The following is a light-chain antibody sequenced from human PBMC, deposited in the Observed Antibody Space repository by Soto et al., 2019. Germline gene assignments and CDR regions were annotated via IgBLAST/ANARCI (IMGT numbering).Light chain of an antibody. CDR1: SSDVGGYNY. CDR3: SSYAGSLYV. V-gene: IGLV2-8*01. J-gene: IGLJ1*01. CDR2: EVS. Sequence: QSVLTQPPSASGSPGQSVTISCTGTSSDVGGYNYVSWYQQHPGKAPKLMIYEVSKRPSGVPDRFSGSKSGNTASLTVSGLQAEDEADYFCSSYAGSLYVFGTGTNLTVL.